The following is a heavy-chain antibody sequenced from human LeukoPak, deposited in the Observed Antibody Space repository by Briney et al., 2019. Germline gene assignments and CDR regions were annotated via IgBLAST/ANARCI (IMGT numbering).Heavy chain of an antibody. V-gene: IGHV4-34*01. CDR1: GGSFSGYY. J-gene: IGHJ4*02. D-gene: IGHD3-16*02. CDR2: INHSGST. Sequence: PSETLSLTCAVYGGSFSGYYWSWIRQPPGKGLEWIGEINHSGSTNYNPSLKSRATISVDTSKNQFSLKLSSVTAADTAVYYCARGEFRNDYVWGSYRYTLDFDYWGQGTLVTVSS. CDR3: ARGEFRNDYVWGSYRYTLDFDY.